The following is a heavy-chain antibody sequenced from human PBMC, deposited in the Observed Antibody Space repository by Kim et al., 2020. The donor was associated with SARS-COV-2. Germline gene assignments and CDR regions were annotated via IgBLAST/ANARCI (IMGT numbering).Heavy chain of an antibody. D-gene: IGHD6-19*01. Sequence: RVTISRDKYKNTLYLQMNSLRAEDTAVYYCARVGEEQWLVPPYYYGMDVWGQGTTVTVSS. CDR3: ARVGEEQWLVPPYYYGMDV. V-gene: IGHV3-30*01. J-gene: IGHJ6*02.